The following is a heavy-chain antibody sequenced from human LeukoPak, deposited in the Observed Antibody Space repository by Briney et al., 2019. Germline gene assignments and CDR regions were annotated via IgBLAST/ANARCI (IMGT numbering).Heavy chain of an antibody. V-gene: IGHV3-30-3*01. D-gene: IGHD1-26*01. CDR2: ISYDGSNK. Sequence: GGSLSLSCAASGFTFSSYAMHWVRQAPGKGLEWVAVISYDGSNKYYADSVKGRFTISRDNSKNTLYLQMNSLRAEDTAVYYCAKDQGGSYAVDYWGQGTLVTVSS. CDR1: GFTFSSYA. CDR3: AKDQGGSYAVDY. J-gene: IGHJ4*02.